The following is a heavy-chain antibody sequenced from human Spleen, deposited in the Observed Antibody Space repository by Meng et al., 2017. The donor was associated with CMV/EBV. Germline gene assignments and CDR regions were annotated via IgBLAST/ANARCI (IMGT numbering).Heavy chain of an antibody. Sequence: ASGFTFSIYAIHWVRQAPGKGLEWVAFIRYDGSNKYYADSVKGRFTISRDNSKNTLYLQMNSLRAEDTAVYHCAKSLGSYSNNWFDSWGQGTLVTVSS. CDR1: GFTFSIYA. D-gene: IGHD2-21*01. J-gene: IGHJ5*01. CDR3: AKSLGSYSNNWFDS. CDR2: IRYDGSNK. V-gene: IGHV3-30*02.